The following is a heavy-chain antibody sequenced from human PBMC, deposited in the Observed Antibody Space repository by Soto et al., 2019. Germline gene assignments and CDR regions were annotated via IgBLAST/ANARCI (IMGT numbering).Heavy chain of an antibody. V-gene: IGHV3-21*01. CDR1: GFTFASYN. CDR2: ISSNSDYI. J-gene: IGHJ6*02. CDR3: ARGGSAERKTDGDYYYYYPMDV. Sequence: EVQLVESGGGLVKPGGSLRLSCASSGFTFASYNMLWVRQAPGKGLEWVASISSNSDYIYHADSVNGRFTVSRDNAKNSLFLEMTILRDEDTALYYCARGGSAERKTDGDYYYYYPMDVWGRGTTVTVSS. D-gene: IGHD3-16*01.